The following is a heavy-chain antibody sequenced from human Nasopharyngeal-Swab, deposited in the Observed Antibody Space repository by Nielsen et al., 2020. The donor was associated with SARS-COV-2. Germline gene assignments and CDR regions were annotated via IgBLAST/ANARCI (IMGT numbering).Heavy chain of an antibody. D-gene: IGHD3-10*01. CDR3: ARELHGAGSY. CDR2: ISSSGSTK. J-gene: IGHJ4*02. V-gene: IGHV3-11*01. Sequence: GESLKISCAASGFSVSTKYMSWIRQAPGKGLEWVSYISSSGSTKYYADSVKGRFAISRNNAKNSLSLQMNSLRVEDTAVYYCARELHGAGSYWGQGTLVTVSP. CDR1: GFSVSTKY.